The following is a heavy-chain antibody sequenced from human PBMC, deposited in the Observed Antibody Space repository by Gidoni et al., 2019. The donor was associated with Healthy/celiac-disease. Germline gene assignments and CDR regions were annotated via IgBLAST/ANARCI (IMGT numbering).Heavy chain of an antibody. D-gene: IGHD1-26*01. CDR3: ARGLLSGSYLSGYFDY. J-gene: IGHJ4*02. Sequence: QVQLQESGPGLVKPSGTLSLTCAVSGGSISSSNWWSWVRQPPGKGLEWIGEIYHSGSTNYNPSLKRRVTISVDKSKNQFSLKLSSVTAADTAVYYCARGLLSGSYLSGYFDYWGQGTLVTVSS. CDR2: IYHSGST. V-gene: IGHV4-4*02. CDR1: GGSISSSNW.